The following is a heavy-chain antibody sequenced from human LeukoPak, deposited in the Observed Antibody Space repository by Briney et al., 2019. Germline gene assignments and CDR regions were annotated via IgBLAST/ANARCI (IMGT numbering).Heavy chain of an antibody. J-gene: IGHJ4*02. CDR2: IIPIFGTA. CDR3: ARGPGIVGARDSDY. D-gene: IGHD1-26*01. Sequence: ASVKVSCKASGGTFSSYAISWVRQAPGQGLEWMGRIIPIFGTANYAQKFQGRATITTDESTSTAYMELSSLRSEDTAVYYCARGPGIVGARDSDYWGQGTLVTASS. V-gene: IGHV1-69*05. CDR1: GGTFSSYA.